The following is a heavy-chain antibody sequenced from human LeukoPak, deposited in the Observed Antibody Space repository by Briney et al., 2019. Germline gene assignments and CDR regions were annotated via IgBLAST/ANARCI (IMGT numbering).Heavy chain of an antibody. J-gene: IGHJ3*01. V-gene: IGHV3-48*02. CDR3: ARDGVGASPGDVFDV. CDR1: DFIITRYS. Sequence: PGGSLRLSCEASDFIITRYSMNWVRLAPGRGLERVSFIIGDTTAKYADSVKGRFTVSRDNAKNSVYLQMISLRDEDTAVYYWARDGVGASPGDVFDVWGQGTMVTVSS. CDR2: IIGDTTA. D-gene: IGHD1-26*01.